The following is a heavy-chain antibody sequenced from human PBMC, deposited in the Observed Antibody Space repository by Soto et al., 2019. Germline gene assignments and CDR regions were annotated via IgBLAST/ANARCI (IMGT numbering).Heavy chain of an antibody. J-gene: IGHJ6*03. Sequence: QLQLQESGPGQVKPSETLSLTCTVSGGSISSSSFYWGWFRQPPGKGLEWIGGMFYTGSTYYNPSLDSRVTISVDTSKNQFSLKLSSMTAADTAVYYCASRASDGDYSHPHAYYFYMDVWGKGTTVTVSS. CDR2: MFYTGST. V-gene: IGHV4-39*01. CDR1: GGSISSSSFY. D-gene: IGHD4-17*01. CDR3: ASRASDGDYSHPHAYYFYMDV.